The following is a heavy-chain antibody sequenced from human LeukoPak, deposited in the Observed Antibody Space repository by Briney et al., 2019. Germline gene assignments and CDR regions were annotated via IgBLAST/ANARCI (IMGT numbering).Heavy chain of an antibody. D-gene: IGHD1-26*01. CDR2: IRSSSSYT. V-gene: IGHV3-11*05. CDR3: AREMGPVGAETGDAFDI. CDR1: GFTFSDYY. J-gene: IGHJ3*02. Sequence: GGSLRLSCAASGFTFSDYYMSWTRQAPGKGLEWVSYIRSSSSYTNYADSVKGRFTISRDNAKNSLYLQMNSLRAEDTAVYYCAREMGPVGAETGDAFDIWGQGTMVTVSS.